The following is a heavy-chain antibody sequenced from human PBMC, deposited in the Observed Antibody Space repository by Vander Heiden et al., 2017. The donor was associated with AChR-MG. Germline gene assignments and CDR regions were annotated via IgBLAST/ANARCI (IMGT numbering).Heavy chain of an antibody. CDR2: IRSKGNNYAT. J-gene: IGHJ4*02. D-gene: IGHD4-17*01. CDR3: TRLLTTVTTRDFDY. V-gene: IGHV3-73*02. CDR1: GFTFSSSA. Sequence: EVQLVESGGGLVQPGGSLKLSCAASGFTFSSSAMHWVRQASGKGLGWVGRIRSKGNNYATAYAASVTGRFTISRDDSKSTAYLHMNSLGTEDTAVYYCTRLLTTVTTRDFDYWGQGTLVTVSS.